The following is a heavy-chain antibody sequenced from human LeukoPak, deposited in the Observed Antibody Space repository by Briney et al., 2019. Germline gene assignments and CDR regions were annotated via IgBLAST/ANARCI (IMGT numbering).Heavy chain of an antibody. Sequence: PSETLSLTCTVSGGSISSYYWSWIRQPPGKGLEWIGYIYYSGSTYYNPSLKSRVTISVDTSKNQFSLKLSSVTAADMAVYYCARAHYSNYSYYFDYWGQGTLVTVSS. CDR1: GGSISSYY. J-gene: IGHJ4*02. CDR3: ARAHYSNYSYYFDY. V-gene: IGHV4-59*06. D-gene: IGHD4-11*01. CDR2: IYYSGST.